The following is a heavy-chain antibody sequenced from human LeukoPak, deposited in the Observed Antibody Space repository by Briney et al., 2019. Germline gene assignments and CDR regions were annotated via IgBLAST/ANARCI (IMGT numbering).Heavy chain of an antibody. Sequence: PSETLSLTCTVSGXSISSYYWSWIRQPPGKGLEWIGYIYYSGSTNYNPSLKSRVTISVDTSKNQFSLKLSSVTAADTAVYYCARDKALYAWGQGTLVTVSS. J-gene: IGHJ4*02. CDR2: IYYSGST. CDR3: ARDKALYA. CDR1: GXSISSYY. D-gene: IGHD5/OR15-5a*01. V-gene: IGHV4-59*01.